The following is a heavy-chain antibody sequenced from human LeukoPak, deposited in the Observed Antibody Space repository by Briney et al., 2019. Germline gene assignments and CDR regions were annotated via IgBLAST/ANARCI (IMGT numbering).Heavy chain of an antibody. Sequence: GGSLRLSCAASGFTFSDYYMSWIRQAPGKGLEWVSYISSSSSYTNYADSVKGRFTISRDNAKNSLYLQMSSLRAEDTAVYYCARTTETGGYSGYDLDYWGQGTLVTVSS. D-gene: IGHD5-12*01. CDR2: ISSSSSYT. CDR3: ARTTETGGYSGYDLDY. V-gene: IGHV3-11*06. CDR1: GFTFSDYY. J-gene: IGHJ4*02.